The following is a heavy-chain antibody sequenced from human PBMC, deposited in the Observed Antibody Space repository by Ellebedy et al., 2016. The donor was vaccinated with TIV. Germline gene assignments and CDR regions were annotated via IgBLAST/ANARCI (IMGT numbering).Heavy chain of an antibody. CDR2: INHSGST. CDR1: GGSFSGYY. J-gene: IGHJ3*02. V-gene: IGHV4-34*01. D-gene: IGHD3-22*01. CDR3: ARVQNYYDSSGYPDAFDI. Sequence: SDTLSLTXPVQGGSFSGYYWSGIRKPPGKGLEWIGEINHSGSTNYNPSLKSRVTISVDTSKNQFSLKLSSVTAAGTAVYYCARVQNYYDSSGYPDAFDIWGQGTMVTVSS.